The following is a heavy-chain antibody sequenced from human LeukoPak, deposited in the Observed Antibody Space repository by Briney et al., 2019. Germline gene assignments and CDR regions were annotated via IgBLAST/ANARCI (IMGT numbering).Heavy chain of an antibody. V-gene: IGHV3-7*01. CDR2: TKPDGSAE. CDR1: GFTFRNYW. D-gene: IGHD2-15*01. J-gene: IGHJ4*02. Sequence: GGSLRLSCVPSGFTFRNYWMGWVRQAPGEGLGWVGNTKPDGSAEYYGGSVRGRFSTSRDNANNFLYLQMNRLRAEDTAVYYCARDGSLNTNFDYWGQGTLLTASS. CDR3: ARDGSLNTNFDY.